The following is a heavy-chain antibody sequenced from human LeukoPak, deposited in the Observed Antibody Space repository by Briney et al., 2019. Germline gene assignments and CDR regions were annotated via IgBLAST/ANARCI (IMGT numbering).Heavy chain of an antibody. CDR1: GASITSSHW. Sequence: PSETLSLTCAVSGASITSSHWWSWARQPPGKGLEWIGEIHDSGTTNYKPSLKSRVTMSLDKSNNQISLKLTSVTAADTAVYCCATYFCGDYATHYFDFWGQGTLVTVSS. CDR3: ATYFCGDYATHYFDF. D-gene: IGHD4-17*01. J-gene: IGHJ4*02. V-gene: IGHV4-4*01. CDR2: IHDSGTT.